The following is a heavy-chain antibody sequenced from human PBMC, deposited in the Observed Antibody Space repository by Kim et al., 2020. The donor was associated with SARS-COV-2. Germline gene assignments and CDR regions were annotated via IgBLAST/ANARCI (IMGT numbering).Heavy chain of an antibody. J-gene: IGHJ2*01. Sequence: GGSLRLSCAASGFTVSSNYMSWVRQAPGKGLEWVSVIYSGGSTYYADSVKGRFTISRDNSKNTLYLQMNSLRAEDTAVYYCARVPSSVSWYFDLWGRGTLVTVSS. CDR1: GFTVSSNY. D-gene: IGHD6-6*01. CDR2: IYSGGST. CDR3: ARVPSSVSWYFDL. V-gene: IGHV3-66*01.